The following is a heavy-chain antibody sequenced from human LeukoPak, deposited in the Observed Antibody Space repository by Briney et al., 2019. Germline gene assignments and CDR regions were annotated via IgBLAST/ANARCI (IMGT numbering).Heavy chain of an antibody. CDR1: GGSFSGYY. D-gene: IGHD2-21*01. Sequence: SETLSLTCAVYGGSFSGYYWSWIRQPPGKGLEWIGEINHSGSTNYNPSLKSRVTISVDTSKNQFSLKLSSVTAADTAVYYCATHLGGDWFYPWGQGTLVTVSS. CDR3: ATHLGGDWFYP. V-gene: IGHV4-34*01. CDR2: INHSGST. J-gene: IGHJ5*02.